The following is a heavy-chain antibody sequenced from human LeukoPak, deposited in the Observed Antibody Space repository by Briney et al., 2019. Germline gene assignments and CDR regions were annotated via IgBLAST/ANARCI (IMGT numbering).Heavy chain of an antibody. D-gene: IGHD6-13*01. V-gene: IGHV3-9*01. Sequence: GGSLRLSCAASGFIFDDYAMHWVRQAPGKGPEWVSGISWNSGSIGYVDSVKGRFTISRDNAKNSLYLQMNSLRAEDTALYYCAKADAYSSTTPGSYFDYWGQGTLVTVSS. J-gene: IGHJ4*02. CDR1: GFIFDDYA. CDR2: ISWNSGSI. CDR3: AKADAYSSTTPGSYFDY.